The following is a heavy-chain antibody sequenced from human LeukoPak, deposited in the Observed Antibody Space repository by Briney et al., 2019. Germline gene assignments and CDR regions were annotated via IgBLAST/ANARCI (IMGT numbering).Heavy chain of an antibody. CDR3: SRGTTGPTYYFDF. CDR2: INRDGSST. Sequence: GGSLRLSCPVSGFTFSSYWMHWVRQAPGKGLVWVSRINRDGSSTYYADSVKGRFTISRGNAKNTLYLQMNSLSAEDTAVYYCSRGTTGPTYYFDFWSQGTLVTVSS. V-gene: IGHV3-74*01. D-gene: IGHD1-1*01. J-gene: IGHJ4*02. CDR1: GFTFSSYW.